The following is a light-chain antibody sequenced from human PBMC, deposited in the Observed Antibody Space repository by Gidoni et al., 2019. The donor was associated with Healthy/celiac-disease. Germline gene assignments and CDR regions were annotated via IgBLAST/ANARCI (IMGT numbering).Light chain of an antibody. CDR3: QQYNSYLWT. J-gene: IGKJ1*01. V-gene: IGKV1-5*03. Sequence: DIQMTPSPSTLSASVGDRVTITFRASQSISSWLAWYQQKPGKAPKLLIYNASSLESGVPSRFSGSGSGTEFTLTISSLQPDDFATYYCQQYNSYLWTFGQGTKVEIK. CDR2: NAS. CDR1: QSISSW.